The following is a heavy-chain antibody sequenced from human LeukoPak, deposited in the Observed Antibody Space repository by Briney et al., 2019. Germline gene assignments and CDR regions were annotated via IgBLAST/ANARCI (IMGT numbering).Heavy chain of an antibody. CDR2: AYYSGTT. J-gene: IGHJ5*02. Sequence: DTLTLTCTVPSGSISGSHYYWGWIRQPPGKGLESMGRAYYSGTTYYYPSLDSRVTISVATSKNRFSLQMCSATSSTTATYSCARDVHFDCLAFDPWGQGNLVTVSS. CDR3: ARDVHFDCLAFDP. CDR1: SGSISGSHYY. D-gene: IGHD3-9*01. V-gene: IGHV4-39*02.